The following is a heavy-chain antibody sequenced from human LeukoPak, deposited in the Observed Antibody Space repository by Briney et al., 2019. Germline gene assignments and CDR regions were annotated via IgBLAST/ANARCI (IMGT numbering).Heavy chain of an antibody. J-gene: IGHJ4*02. Sequence: GGSLRPSCAASGFTFSSYEMNWVRQAPGKGLEWVSYISSSGSTIYYADSVKGRFTISRDNAKNSLYLQMNSLRAEDTAVYYCARALPVAGPVFDYWGQGTLVTVSS. V-gene: IGHV3-48*03. CDR1: GFTFSSYE. CDR3: ARALPVAGPVFDY. CDR2: ISSSGSTI. D-gene: IGHD6-19*01.